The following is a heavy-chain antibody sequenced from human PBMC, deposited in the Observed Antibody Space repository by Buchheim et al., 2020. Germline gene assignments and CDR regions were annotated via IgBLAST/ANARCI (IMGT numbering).Heavy chain of an antibody. CDR1: GGALSGYG. Sequence: QVHLVQSGPEVKKSGSSVKVSCKASGGALSGYGFSWVRQAPGQGLEWMGGIIPMSGTSTYAERFQDRVTIIADKSTNTVYMELGSLRSEDTAVYFCARIYCSSSSCAGYFDSWGQGT. V-gene: IGHV1-69*06. CDR3: ARIYCSSSSCAGYFDS. J-gene: IGHJ4*02. D-gene: IGHD6-13*01. CDR2: IIPMSGTS.